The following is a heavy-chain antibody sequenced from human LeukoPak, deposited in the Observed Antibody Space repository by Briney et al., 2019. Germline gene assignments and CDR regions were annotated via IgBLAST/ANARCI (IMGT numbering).Heavy chain of an antibody. D-gene: IGHD6-13*01. CDR2: INHSGST. CDR1: GGSFSGYY. V-gene: IGHV4-34*01. Sequence: SETLSLTCAVYGGSFSGYYWCWIRQPPGKGLEWIGEINHSGSTNYNPSLKSRVTISVDTSKNQFSLKLSSVTAADTAVYYCARKLPRIAAAGKGWFDPWGQGTLVTVSS. CDR3: ARKLPRIAAAGKGWFDP. J-gene: IGHJ5*02.